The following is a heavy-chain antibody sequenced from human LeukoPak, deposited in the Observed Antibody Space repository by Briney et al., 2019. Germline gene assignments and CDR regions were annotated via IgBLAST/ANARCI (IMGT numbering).Heavy chain of an antibody. CDR3: ARDRGYNSRSFDI. Sequence: GGSLRLSCAASGFTVSSNYMSWVRQAPGKGLEWVSVIYSDGSTSYADSVKGRFTISRDNSKNTLYLQMNSLRAEDTAVYYCARDRGYNSRSFDIWGQGTMVTVSS. CDR1: GFTVSSNY. V-gene: IGHV3-66*01. CDR2: IYSDGST. D-gene: IGHD1-1*01. J-gene: IGHJ3*02.